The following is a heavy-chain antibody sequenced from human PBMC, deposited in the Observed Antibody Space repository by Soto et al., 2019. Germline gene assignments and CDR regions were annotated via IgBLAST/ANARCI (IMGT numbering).Heavy chain of an antibody. Sequence: SETLSRTCTVSGGSISSGGYYWSWIRQHPGKGLEWIGYIYYSGSTYYNPSLKSRVTISVDTSKNQFSLKLSSVTAADSAVYYCAHSYYDILNWGQGTLVTVSS. CDR3: AHSYYDILN. CDR1: GGSISSGGYY. D-gene: IGHD3-9*01. V-gene: IGHV4-31*03. CDR2: IYYSGST. J-gene: IGHJ4*02.